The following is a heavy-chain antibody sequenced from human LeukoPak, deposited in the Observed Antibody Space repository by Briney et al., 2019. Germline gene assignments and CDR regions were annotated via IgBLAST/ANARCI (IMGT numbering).Heavy chain of an antibody. V-gene: IGHV3-30*18. CDR3: AKSHHVTAIDY. Sequence: GGSLRLSCAASGFTFSSYGMHWVRQAPGKGLEWVAVISYDGSSKDYADSVKGRFTISRDNSKNTLYLQMNSLRAEDTAVYYCAKSHHVTAIDYWGQGTLVTVSS. CDR2: ISYDGSSK. D-gene: IGHD2-21*02. J-gene: IGHJ4*02. CDR1: GFTFSSYG.